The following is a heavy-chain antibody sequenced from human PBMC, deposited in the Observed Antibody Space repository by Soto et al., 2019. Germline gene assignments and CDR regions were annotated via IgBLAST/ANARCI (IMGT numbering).Heavy chain of an antibody. CDR3: ARGGNTALAYYFYGMDV. V-gene: IGHV4-59*01. J-gene: IGHJ6*02. D-gene: IGHD5-18*01. Sequence: QVQLQESGPGLVKPSETLSLTCTVSGDSISPYYWTWIRQPPGKGLEWIGYIYYSGSPSYNPSLKSRVTISVDTSKNQFSLMLSSVTAADTAMYYCARGGNTALAYYFYGMDVWGQGTTVTVSS. CDR1: GDSISPYY. CDR2: IYYSGSP.